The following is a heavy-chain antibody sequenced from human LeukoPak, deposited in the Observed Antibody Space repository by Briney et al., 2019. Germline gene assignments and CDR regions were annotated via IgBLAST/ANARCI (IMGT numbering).Heavy chain of an antibody. Sequence: ASVKVSCKPSGYTFTSYDINWVRQATGQGLEWMGWMNPNSGNTGYAQKFQGRVTMTRNTSISTAYMELSSLRSEDTAVYYCARAGGSYSYYYYIDVSGKGTTVTVSS. V-gene: IGHV1-8*01. D-gene: IGHD1-26*01. CDR2: MNPNSGNT. CDR3: ARAGGSYSYYYYIDV. CDR1: GYTFTSYD. J-gene: IGHJ6*03.